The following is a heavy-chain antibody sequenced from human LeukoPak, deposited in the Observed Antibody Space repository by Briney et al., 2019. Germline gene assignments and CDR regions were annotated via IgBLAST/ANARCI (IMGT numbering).Heavy chain of an antibody. CDR2: ISWDGGGT. J-gene: IGHJ6*02. CDR1: GFTFDDYA. CDR3: AKDIARYSSSWYPLYYYGMDV. D-gene: IGHD6-13*01. Sequence: GGSLRLSCAASGFTFDDYAMHWVRQAPGKGLEWVSLISWDGGGTYYADSVKGRFTISRDNSKNSLYLQMNSLRAEDTALYYCAKDIARYSSSWYPLYYYGMDVWGQGTTVTVSS. V-gene: IGHV3-43D*03.